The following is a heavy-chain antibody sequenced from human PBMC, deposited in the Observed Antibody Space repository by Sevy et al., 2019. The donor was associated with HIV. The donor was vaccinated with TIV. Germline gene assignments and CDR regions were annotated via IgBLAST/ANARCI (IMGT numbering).Heavy chain of an antibody. J-gene: IGHJ4*02. Sequence: GGSLRLSCAASGFTFSSYAMSWVRQAPGKGLEWVSAISGSGGSTYYADSVKGRFTISRDNSKNTLYLQMNSLRAEDXXXXXXAKDRMGWGQGTLVTVSS. CDR1: GFTFSSYA. D-gene: IGHD2-8*01. CDR3: AKDRMG. V-gene: IGHV3-23*01. CDR2: ISGSGGST.